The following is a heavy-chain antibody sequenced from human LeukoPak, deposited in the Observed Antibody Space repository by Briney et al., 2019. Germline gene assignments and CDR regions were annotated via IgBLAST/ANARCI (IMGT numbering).Heavy chain of an antibody. D-gene: IGHD3-3*01. CDR1: GGSFSGYY. CDR2: INHSGST. Sequence: SETLSLTCAVYGGSFSGYYWGWIRQPPGKGLEWIGEINHSGSTNYNPSLKSRVTISVDTSKNQFSLKLSSVTAADTAVYYCARAYYDFWSGYPSTFDYWGQGTLVTVSS. J-gene: IGHJ4*02. CDR3: ARAYYDFWSGYPSTFDY. V-gene: IGHV4-34*01.